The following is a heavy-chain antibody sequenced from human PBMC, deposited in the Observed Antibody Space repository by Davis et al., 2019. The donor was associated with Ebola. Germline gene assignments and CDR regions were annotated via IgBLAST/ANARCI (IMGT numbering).Heavy chain of an antibody. Sequence: PGGSLRLSCAASGFTFSSYAMHWVRQAPGKGLEWVAVISYDGSNKYYADSVKGRFTISRGNSKNTLYLQMNSLRAEDTAVYYCARGFVVDAFDIWGQGTMVTVSS. CDR3: ARGFVVDAFDI. CDR1: GFTFSSYA. J-gene: IGHJ3*02. D-gene: IGHD2-21*01. CDR2: ISYDGSNK. V-gene: IGHV3-30-3*01.